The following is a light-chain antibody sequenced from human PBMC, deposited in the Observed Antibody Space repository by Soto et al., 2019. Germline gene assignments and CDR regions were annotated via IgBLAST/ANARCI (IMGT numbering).Light chain of an antibody. CDR1: SSDVSGYNY. Sequence: QSALTQPRSVSGSPGQSVTISCTGTSSDVSGYNYVSWYQQHPGKAPKLMIYDVSKRPSGVPDRFSGSKSGNTASLTISGLQAEDEADYYCCSYAGSYVFGTGTQLTVL. CDR2: DVS. J-gene: IGLJ1*01. V-gene: IGLV2-11*01. CDR3: CSYAGSYV.